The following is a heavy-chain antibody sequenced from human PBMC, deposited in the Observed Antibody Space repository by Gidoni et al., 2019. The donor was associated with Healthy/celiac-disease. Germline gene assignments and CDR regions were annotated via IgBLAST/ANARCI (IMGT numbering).Heavy chain of an antibody. CDR2: IYYSGST. D-gene: IGHD2-2*01. CDR1: GGSISSSSYY. CDR3: ARGAIQLYNWFDP. Sequence: QLQLQESGPGLGKPSETLSLTCTVSGGSISSSSYYWGWIRQPPGKGLEWIGSIYYSGSTYYNPSLKSRVTISVDTSKNQFSLKLSSVTAADTAVYYCARGAIQLYNWFDPWGQGTLVTVSS. J-gene: IGHJ5*02. V-gene: IGHV4-39*01.